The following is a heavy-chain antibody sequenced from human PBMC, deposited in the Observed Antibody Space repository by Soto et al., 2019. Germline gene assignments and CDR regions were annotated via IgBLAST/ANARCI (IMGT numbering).Heavy chain of an antibody. Sequence: EVQLVESGGGLVQPGGSLKLSCAASGFTFSSYWMHWVRQDAGKGLLWVSSIKTDGTVTQSADSVKGRFTVSRDNANNTLYLQMNSLRAEDTAVYYCAKYLSWGQCDYWGQGALVTVSS. CDR2: IKTDGTVT. V-gene: IGHV3-74*03. CDR1: GFTFSSYW. CDR3: AKYLSWGQCDY. D-gene: IGHD3-16*01. J-gene: IGHJ4*02.